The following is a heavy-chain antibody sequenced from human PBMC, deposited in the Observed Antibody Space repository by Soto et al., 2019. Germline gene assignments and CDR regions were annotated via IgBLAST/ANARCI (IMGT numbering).Heavy chain of an antibody. CDR3: ARALRSGSIFIDAFDS. CDR1: GGYISDYY. J-gene: IGHJ3*01. Sequence: SETLSLTCTVSGGYISDYYWTWIRQPPGKGLEWIGHIYSSGTTNYNPSLKSRATISVDTPKNQFSLKLGSVTAADTAVYYCARALRSGSIFIDAFDSWGPGTSVTVSS. V-gene: IGHV4-59*01. D-gene: IGHD3-3*01. CDR2: IYSSGTT.